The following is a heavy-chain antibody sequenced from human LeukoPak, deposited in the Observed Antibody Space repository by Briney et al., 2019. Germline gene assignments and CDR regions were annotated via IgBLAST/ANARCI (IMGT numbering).Heavy chain of an antibody. J-gene: IGHJ4*02. CDR3: AKAPYGSGTNGGFDY. CDR1: GGSISSSSYY. D-gene: IGHD3-10*01. CDR2: ISGGGGST. V-gene: IGHV3-23*01. Sequence: ETLSLTCTVSGGSISSSSYYWGWIRQPPGKGLEWVSAISGGGGSTYYADSVKGRFTISRDNSKNTLYLQMNSLRAEDTAVYYCAKAPYGSGTNGGFDYWGQGTLVTVSS.